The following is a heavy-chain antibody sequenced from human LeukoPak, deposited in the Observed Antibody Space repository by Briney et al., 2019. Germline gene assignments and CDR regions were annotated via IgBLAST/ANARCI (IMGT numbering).Heavy chain of an antibody. D-gene: IGHD5-12*01. CDR3: ATSAGGYRFDS. Sequence: SETLSLTCAVSGGSIYSYNWWSWVRQPPGKGLEWIGYIYSGGTTYYNPSLESRLTISVDTSKSEFSLKLTSVTAADTAMYYCATSAGGYRFDSWGPGTLVTVSS. V-gene: IGHV4-4*02. CDR1: GGSIYSYNW. CDR2: IYSGGTT. J-gene: IGHJ4*02.